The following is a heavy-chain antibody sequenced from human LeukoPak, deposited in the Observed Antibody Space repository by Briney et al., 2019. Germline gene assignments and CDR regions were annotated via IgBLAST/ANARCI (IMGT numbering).Heavy chain of an antibody. J-gene: IGHJ5*02. CDR1: GGSFSGYY. V-gene: IGHV4-34*01. CDR2: INHSGST. D-gene: IGHD2-2*01. CDR3: ARTYIVVVPAAMRWFDP. Sequence: SETLSLTCAVYGGSFSGYYWSWIRQPPGKGLEWIGEINHSGSTNYNPSLKSRVTTSVDTSKNQFSLKLSSVTAADTAVYYCARTYIVVVPAAMRWFDPWGQGTLVTVSS.